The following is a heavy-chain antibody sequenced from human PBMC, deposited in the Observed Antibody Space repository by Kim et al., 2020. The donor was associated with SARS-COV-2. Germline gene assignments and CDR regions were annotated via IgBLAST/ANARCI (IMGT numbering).Heavy chain of an antibody. V-gene: IGHV3-30-3*01. D-gene: IGHD2-15*01. Sequence: GGSLRLSCAASGFTFSSYAMHWVRQAPGKGLEWVAVISYDGSNKYYADSVKGRFTISRDNSKNTLYLQMNSLRAEDTAVYYCAKGYCSGGSCQDAFDIWGQGTMVTVSS. CDR2: ISYDGSNK. CDR1: GFTFSSYA. CDR3: AKGYCSGGSCQDAFDI. J-gene: IGHJ3*02.